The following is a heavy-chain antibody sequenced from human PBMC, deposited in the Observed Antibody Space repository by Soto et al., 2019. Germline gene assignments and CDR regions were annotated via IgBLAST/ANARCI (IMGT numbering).Heavy chain of an antibody. J-gene: IGHJ6*02. CDR3: ARVTPGNNLYYFSGMDV. Sequence: GGSLRLSCVASGFTFGTYAIHWVRQAPGKGLQWVALISYEGSNTYYADSVKGRFTVSRDNSKSTLYLQMNSLRPEDTGVYYCARVTPGNNLYYFSGMDVWGQGTSVTVSS. D-gene: IGHD1-1*01. V-gene: IGHV3-30-3*01. CDR2: ISYEGSNT. CDR1: GFTFGTYA.